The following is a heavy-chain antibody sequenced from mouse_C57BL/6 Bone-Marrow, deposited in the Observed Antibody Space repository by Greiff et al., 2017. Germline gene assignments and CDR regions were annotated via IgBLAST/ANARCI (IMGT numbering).Heavy chain of an antibody. D-gene: IGHD1-1*01. CDR3: TPIYYYGSSYWYFDV. CDR2: IDPENGDT. Sequence: EVQLQQSGAELVRPGASVKLSCTASGFNIKDDYMHWVKQRPEQGLEWIGWIDPENGDTEYASKFQGKATITADTSSNTAYLQLSSLTSEDTAVYYCTPIYYYGSSYWYFDVWGTGTTVTVSS. CDR1: GFNIKDDY. J-gene: IGHJ1*03. V-gene: IGHV14-4*01.